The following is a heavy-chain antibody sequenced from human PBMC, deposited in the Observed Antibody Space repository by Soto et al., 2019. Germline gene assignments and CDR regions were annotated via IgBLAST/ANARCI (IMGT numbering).Heavy chain of an antibody. Sequence: GVSVKVSWEAPRGTFSSYTISCARQAPGKGLEWMGRIIPILGIANYAQKFQGRVTITADKSTSTAYMELSSLRSEDTAVYYCARSYFDWLLGPYYGMDVWGQGTTVTVSS. CDR3: ARSYFDWLLGPYYGMDV. V-gene: IGHV1-69*02. CDR2: IIPILGIA. CDR1: RGTFSSYT. D-gene: IGHD3-9*01. J-gene: IGHJ6*02.